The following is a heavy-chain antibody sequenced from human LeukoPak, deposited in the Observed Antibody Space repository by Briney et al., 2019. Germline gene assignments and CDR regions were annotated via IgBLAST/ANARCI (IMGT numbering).Heavy chain of an antibody. Sequence: GASVKVSCKASRGTFSSYAISWVRQAPGQGLEWMGGIIPIFGTANYAQKFQGRVTITADESTSTAYMELSSLRSEDTAVYYCARDPGYGSGPFDYWGQGTLVTVSS. V-gene: IGHV1-69*13. CDR2: IIPIFGTA. CDR3: ARDPGYGSGPFDY. J-gene: IGHJ4*02. CDR1: RGTFSSYA. D-gene: IGHD3-10*01.